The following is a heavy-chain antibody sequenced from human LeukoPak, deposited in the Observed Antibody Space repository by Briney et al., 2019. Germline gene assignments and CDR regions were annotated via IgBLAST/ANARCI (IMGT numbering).Heavy chain of an antibody. CDR3: ATYDNWVAGDV. CDR1: EFTFSDYW. V-gene: IGHV3-7*01. J-gene: IGHJ6*02. D-gene: IGHD1-20*01. Sequence: PGGSLRLSCGASEFTFSDYWMSWVRQAPGKGPEGVANIKKDGSEKHYVDSVKGRFTVSRDNAKNSLFLQMNSLRVEDTAVYYCATYDNWVAGDVWGQGTTVSVSS. CDR2: IKKDGSEK.